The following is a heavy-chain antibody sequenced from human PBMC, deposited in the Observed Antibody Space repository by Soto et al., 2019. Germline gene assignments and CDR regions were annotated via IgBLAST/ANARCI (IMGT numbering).Heavy chain of an antibody. V-gene: IGHV3-33*01. CDR2: IWYDGSNE. CDR1: GFNLRSYG. CDR3: ARVYANWEWELPGF. Sequence: QVQLVESGGGVVQPGRSLRPSGVAPGFNLRSYGLPWFRQAPGKGPEWVAVIWYDGSNEKYADSVKGRFTISRDDSRNTLYLQMNSLRAEDTAVYYCARVYANWEWELPGFWGQGTRVTVSS. J-gene: IGHJ4*02. D-gene: IGHD7-27*01.